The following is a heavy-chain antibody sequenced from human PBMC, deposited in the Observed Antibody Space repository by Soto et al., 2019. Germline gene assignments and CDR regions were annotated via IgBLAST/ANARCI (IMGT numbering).Heavy chain of an antibody. CDR3: ARDQAVQPVHYYYYGMDV. CDR2: ISAYNGNT. CDR1: GYTFTSYG. Sequence: QVQLVQSGAEVKKPGASVKVSCKASGYTFTSYGISWVRQAPGQGLEWMGWISAYNGNTNYAQKLQGRVTMTTDTYTSTAYMELRSLRSDDTAVYYCARDQAVQPVHYYYYGMDVWGQGTTVTVSS. J-gene: IGHJ6*02. D-gene: IGHD6-19*01. V-gene: IGHV1-18*04.